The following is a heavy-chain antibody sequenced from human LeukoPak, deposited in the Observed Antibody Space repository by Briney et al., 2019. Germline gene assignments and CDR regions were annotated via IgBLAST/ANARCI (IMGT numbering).Heavy chain of an antibody. CDR3: ATESGPITFGGVINY. CDR1: GFTVSSNY. Sequence: GGSLRLSCAASGFTVSSNYMSWVRQAPGKGLEWVSVIYSGGSTYYADSVKGRFTISRDNSKNTLYLQMNSLRAEDTAVYYCATESGPITFGGVINYWGQGTLVTVSS. J-gene: IGHJ4*02. D-gene: IGHD3-16*01. V-gene: IGHV3-66*01. CDR2: IYSGGST.